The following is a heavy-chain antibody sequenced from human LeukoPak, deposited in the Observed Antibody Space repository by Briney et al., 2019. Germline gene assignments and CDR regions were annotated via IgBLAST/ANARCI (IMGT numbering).Heavy chain of an antibody. J-gene: IGHJ5*02. CDR1: GGSISSGGYY. Sequence: TSETLSLTCTVSGGSISSGGYYWSWIRQHPGKGLEWIGYIYYSGSTYYNPSLKSRVTISVDTSKNQFSLKLSSVTAADTAVYYCAREPDPYYYGSGSYAGRFDPWGQRTLVTVSS. CDR3: AREPDPYYYGSGSYAGRFDP. CDR2: IYYSGST. V-gene: IGHV4-31*03. D-gene: IGHD3-10*01.